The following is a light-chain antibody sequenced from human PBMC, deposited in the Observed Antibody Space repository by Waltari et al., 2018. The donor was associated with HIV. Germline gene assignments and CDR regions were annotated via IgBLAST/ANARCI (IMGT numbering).Light chain of an antibody. CDR1: QSLLYSNGYNY. CDR2: LGS. V-gene: IGKV2-28*01. CDR3: MQSIHTLT. J-gene: IGKJ4*01. Sequence: DIVMTQSPLSLPVTPGEPASISCRSSQSLLYSNGYNYLHWYLQKPGQSPQLLIYLGSNRASGVPDRFSGSGSGTDFTLKISRVEAEDVGVYYCMQSIHTLTFGGGTKVDIK.